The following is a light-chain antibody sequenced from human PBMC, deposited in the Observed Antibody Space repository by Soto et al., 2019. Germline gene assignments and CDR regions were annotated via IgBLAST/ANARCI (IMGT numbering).Light chain of an antibody. Sequence: EIVVTQSPATLSVSPGERVTLSCRASQSVSSSLAWYQQRPGQAPRLLIYDTSTRATGIPDRFSGSGSGTDFTLTISRLEPEDFAVYYCQQYGRSPGLLTFGPGTKVDIK. CDR1: QSVSSS. CDR3: QQYGRSPGLLT. CDR2: DTS. V-gene: IGKV3-20*01. J-gene: IGKJ3*01.